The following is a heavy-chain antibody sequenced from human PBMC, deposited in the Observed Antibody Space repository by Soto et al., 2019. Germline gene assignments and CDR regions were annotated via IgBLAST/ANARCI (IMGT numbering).Heavy chain of an antibody. CDR3: ARVESIVVVTAHARWFDP. V-gene: IGHV1-69*02. CDR2: IIPILGIA. CDR1: GGTFSIYT. J-gene: IGHJ5*02. D-gene: IGHD2-21*02. Sequence: SVKVSCKASGGTFSIYTIIWVRQAPGQGLEWMGRIIPILGIANYAQKFQGRVTITADKSTSTAYMELSSLRSEDTAVYYCARVESIVVVTAHARWFDPWGQGTLVTVSS.